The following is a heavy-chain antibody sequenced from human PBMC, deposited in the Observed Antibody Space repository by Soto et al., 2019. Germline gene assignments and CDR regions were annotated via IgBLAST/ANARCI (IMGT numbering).Heavy chain of an antibody. D-gene: IGHD3-22*01. Sequence: SETLSLTCTVSGGSISSYYWSWIRQPPGKGLEWIGYIYYSGSTNYNPSLKSRVTISVDTSKNQFSLKLSSVTAADTAVYYCARAGRSRRRLLPSEFDYWGQGTLVTVSS. J-gene: IGHJ4*02. CDR1: GGSISSYY. CDR2: IYYSGST. V-gene: IGHV4-59*01. CDR3: ARAGRSRRRLLPSEFDY.